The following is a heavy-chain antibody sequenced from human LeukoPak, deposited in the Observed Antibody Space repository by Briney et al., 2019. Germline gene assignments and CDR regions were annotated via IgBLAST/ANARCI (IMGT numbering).Heavy chain of an antibody. D-gene: IGHD3-10*01. V-gene: IGHV4-59*01. CDR3: ARGSDSGSYDLDY. Sequence: SETLSLTCSVSGGSISSYYWSWIRQPQGKGLEWIGYIYHSGRTDYNPSLKSRVTISVDKAKNQFSLKLSSVTGADTAVYYCARGSDSGSYDLDYWGQGALVTVSS. CDR2: IYHSGRT. CDR1: GGSISSYY. J-gene: IGHJ4*02.